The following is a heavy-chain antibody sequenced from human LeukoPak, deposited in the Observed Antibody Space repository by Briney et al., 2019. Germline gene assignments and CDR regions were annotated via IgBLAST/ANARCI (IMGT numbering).Heavy chain of an antibody. Sequence: SETLSLTCAVYGGSFSGYYWSWIRQPPGKGLEWIGEINHSGSTNYNPSLTSRVTISVDTSKNQFSLKLSSVTAADTAVYYCARGYYYGSGNPDWGQGTLVTVSS. V-gene: IGHV4-34*01. CDR1: GGSFSGYY. CDR3: ARGYYYGSGNPD. D-gene: IGHD3-10*01. J-gene: IGHJ4*02. CDR2: INHSGST.